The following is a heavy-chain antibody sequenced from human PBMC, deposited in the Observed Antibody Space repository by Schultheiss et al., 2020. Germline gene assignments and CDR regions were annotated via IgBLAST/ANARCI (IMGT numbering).Heavy chain of an antibody. CDR3: ARLTPDYYDYIWGSYRVPGGYCDY. V-gene: IGHV6-1*01. D-gene: IGHD3-16*02. CDR2: TYYRSKWYN. J-gene: IGHJ4*02. Sequence: SQTLSLTCAISGDSVSSNSAAWNWIRQSPSRGLEWLGRTYYRSKWYNDYAVSVKSRITINPDTSKNQFSLKLSSVTAADTAVYYCARLTPDYYDYIWGSYRVPGGYCDYWVQGTLVTVSS. CDR1: GDSVSSNSAA.